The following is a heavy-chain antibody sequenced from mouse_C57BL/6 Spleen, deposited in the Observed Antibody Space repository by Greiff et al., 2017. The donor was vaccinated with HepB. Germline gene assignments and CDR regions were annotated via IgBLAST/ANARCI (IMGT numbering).Heavy chain of an antibody. Sequence: EVQLVESGAELVRPGASVKLSCTASGFNIKDDYMHWVKQRPEQGLEWIGWIDPENGDTEYASKFQGKATITADTSSNTAYLQLSSLTSEDTAVYYCTTEGGSSYWFAYWGQGTLVTVSA. J-gene: IGHJ3*01. D-gene: IGHD1-1*01. CDR2: IDPENGDT. V-gene: IGHV14-4*01. CDR1: GFNIKDDY. CDR3: TTEGGSSYWFAY.